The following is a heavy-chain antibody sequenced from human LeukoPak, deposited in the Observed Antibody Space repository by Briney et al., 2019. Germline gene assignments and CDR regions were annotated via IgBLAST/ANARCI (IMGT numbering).Heavy chain of an antibody. CDR3: ARDLYGSWIVYYYGMDV. CDR1: GFTFDDYG. CDR2: INWNGGST. Sequence: GGSLRLSCTASGFTFDDYGRSWVRQAPGKGLEWVSGINWNGGSTGYADSVKGRFTISRDNAKNSLYLQMNSLRAEDTALYYCARDLYGSWIVYYYGMDVWGQGTTVTVSS. D-gene: IGHD3-10*01. J-gene: IGHJ6*02. V-gene: IGHV3-20*04.